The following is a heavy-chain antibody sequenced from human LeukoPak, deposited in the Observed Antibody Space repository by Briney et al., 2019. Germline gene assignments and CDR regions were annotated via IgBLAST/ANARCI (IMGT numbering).Heavy chain of an antibody. Sequence: PGGSLRLSCAASGFTFSNYSMNWVRQAPGEGLEWVSSISKSGSGIYYADSLKGRFASSRDNSKNTLYLQMNSLRAEDTAVYYCAKAPYSGSYFSFDYWGQGTLVTVSS. CDR1: GFTFSNYS. J-gene: IGHJ4*02. CDR3: AKAPYSGSYFSFDY. CDR2: ISKSGSGI. V-gene: IGHV3-21*04. D-gene: IGHD1-26*01.